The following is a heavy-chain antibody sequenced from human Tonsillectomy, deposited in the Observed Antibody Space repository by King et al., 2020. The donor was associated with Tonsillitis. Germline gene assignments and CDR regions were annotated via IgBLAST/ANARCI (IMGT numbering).Heavy chain of an antibody. CDR1: GFIFDDYA. V-gene: IGHV3-9*01. CDR3: AKDIHAHQDGFDI. CDR2: ISWNSARI. D-gene: IGHD2-2*01. Sequence: DVQLVESGGGLVQPGRSLRLSCAASGFIFDDYAMHWVRQAPGKGLEWVSGISWNSARINYADSVKGRFTMSRDNAKNSLYLQMNSLRAEDTALYYCAKDIHAHQDGFDIWGQGTMVTVSS. J-gene: IGHJ3*02.